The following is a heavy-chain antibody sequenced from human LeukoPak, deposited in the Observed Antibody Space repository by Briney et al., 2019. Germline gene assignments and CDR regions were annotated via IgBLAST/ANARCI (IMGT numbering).Heavy chain of an antibody. Sequence: GGSLRLSCAASEFTFSSYSMNWVRQAPGKGLEWVSYITNSGNSKSYADSVKGRFTISRDNTKNSLYLQMNGLRAEDTAVYYCARDLNSDADYWGQGTLVTVSS. CDR2: ITNSGNSK. CDR3: ARDLNSDADY. V-gene: IGHV3-48*01. D-gene: IGHD5-18*01. CDR1: EFTFSSYS. J-gene: IGHJ4*02.